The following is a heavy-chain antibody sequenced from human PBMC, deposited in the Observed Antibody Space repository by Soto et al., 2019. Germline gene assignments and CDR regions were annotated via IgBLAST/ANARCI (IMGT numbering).Heavy chain of an antibody. J-gene: IGHJ4*02. CDR1: GFTVSSNY. CDR3: AKAPWDYDSSGFY. CDR2: IYSGGST. D-gene: IGHD3-22*01. V-gene: IGHV3-66*01. Sequence: GGSLRLSCAASGFTVSSNYMSWVRQAPGKGLEWVSVIYSGGSTYYADSVKGRFTISRDNSKNTLYLQMNSLRAEDTAVYYCAKAPWDYDSSGFYWGQGTLVTVSS.